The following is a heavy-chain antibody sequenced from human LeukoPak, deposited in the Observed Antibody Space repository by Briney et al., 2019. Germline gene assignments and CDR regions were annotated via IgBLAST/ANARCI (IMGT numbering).Heavy chain of an antibody. D-gene: IGHD3-9*01. CDR2: INTNTGNP. J-gene: IGHJ4*02. Sequence: ASVKVSCTASGYTFTSYAMNWVRQAPGQGLEWTGWINTNTGNPTYAQGFTGRFVFSLDTSVSTAYLQISSLKAEDTAVYYCAREDWPTYYDILTGYNYFDYWGQGTLVTVSS. V-gene: IGHV7-4-1*02. CDR1: GYTFTSYA. CDR3: AREDWPTYYDILTGYNYFDY.